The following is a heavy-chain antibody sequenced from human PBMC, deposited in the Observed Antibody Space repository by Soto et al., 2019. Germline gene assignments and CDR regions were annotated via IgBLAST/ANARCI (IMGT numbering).Heavy chain of an antibody. CDR3: AKDRGEFGSSWSGDYYYYYGRDV. CDR2: ISGSGGST. D-gene: IGHD6-13*01. V-gene: IGHV3-23*01. Sequence: GSLRLSCAASGFTFSSYAMSWVRQAPGKGLEWVSAISGSGGSTYYADSVKGRFTISRDNSKNTLYLQMNSLRAEDTAVYYCAKDRGEFGSSWSGDYYYYYGRDVWGKGTPVTVSS. J-gene: IGHJ6*04. CDR1: GFTFSSYA.